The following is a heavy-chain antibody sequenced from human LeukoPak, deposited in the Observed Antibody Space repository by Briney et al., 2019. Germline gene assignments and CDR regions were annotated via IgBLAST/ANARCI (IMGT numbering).Heavy chain of an antibody. CDR3: ARGFAEGYCSGGSCYSVFFD. CDR2: IKQDGSEK. V-gene: IGHV3-7*01. CDR1: GFTFSSYW. J-gene: IGHJ4*02. D-gene: IGHD2-15*01. Sequence: GGSLRLSCAASGFTFSSYWMSWVRQAPGKGLEWVANIKQDGSEKYYVDSVKGRFTISRDSAKNSLYLQMNSLRAEDTAVYYCARGFAEGYCSGGSCYSVFFDWGQGTLVTVSS.